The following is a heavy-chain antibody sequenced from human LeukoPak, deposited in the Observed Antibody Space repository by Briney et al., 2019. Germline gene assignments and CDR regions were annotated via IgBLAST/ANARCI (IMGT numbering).Heavy chain of an antibody. CDR1: GGTFSSYA. CDR2: IIPIFGTA. J-gene: IGHJ5*02. CDR3: VKVRSSNNWEAWFDP. Sequence: GASVKLSCKASGGTFSSYAFSWVRQAPGPGLEWMGGIIPIFGTANYAKPFHGRVTITADESTGTAYMELSSLRSEDTAVYYCVKVRSSNNWEAWFDPWGQGTLVTVSS. D-gene: IGHD1-1*01. V-gene: IGHV1-69*13.